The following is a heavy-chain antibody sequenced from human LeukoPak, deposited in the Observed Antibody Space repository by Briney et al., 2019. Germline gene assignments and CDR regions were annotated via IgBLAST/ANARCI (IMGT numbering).Heavy chain of an antibody. V-gene: IGHV4-39*02. CDR3: ARDSSGYTNDAFDI. Sequence: SETLSLTCTVSGGPISSSSYYWGWIRQPPGRGLEWIGSIYYSGSTYYNPSLKSRVTISVDTSKNQFSLKLSSVTAADTAVYYCARDSSGYTNDAFDIWGQGTMVTVSS. CDR2: IYYSGST. J-gene: IGHJ3*02. D-gene: IGHD3-22*01. CDR1: GGPISSSSYY.